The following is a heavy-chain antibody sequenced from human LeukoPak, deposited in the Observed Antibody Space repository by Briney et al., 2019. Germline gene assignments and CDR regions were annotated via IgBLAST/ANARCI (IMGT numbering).Heavy chain of an antibody. CDR2: LSYSGAT. CDR3: ARLKGYSGSGRDNWFDP. V-gene: IGHV4-39*01. CDR1: GGSISSGGYS. D-gene: IGHD3-10*01. J-gene: IGHJ5*02. Sequence: NSSETLSLTCAVSGGSISSGGYSWSWIRQPPGKGLEWIGSLSYSGATYYNPSLGNQVTISVDTSKNQLSLQLSSVTAAETAIYYCARLKGYSGSGRDNWFDPWGQGTLVTVSS.